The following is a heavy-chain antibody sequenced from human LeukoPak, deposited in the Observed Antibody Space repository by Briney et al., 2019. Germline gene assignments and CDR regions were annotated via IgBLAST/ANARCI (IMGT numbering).Heavy chain of an antibody. D-gene: IGHD4-23*01. CDR2: ISYDGSNK. J-gene: IGHJ4*02. CDR3: AKEDYGGTPFDY. Sequence: GGSLRLSCAASGFTFSSYGMHWVRQAPGKGREWVAVISYDGSNKYYADSVKGRFTISRDNSKNTLYLQMNSLRAEDTAVYYCAKEDYGGTPFDYWGQGTLVTVSS. V-gene: IGHV3-30*18. CDR1: GFTFSSYG.